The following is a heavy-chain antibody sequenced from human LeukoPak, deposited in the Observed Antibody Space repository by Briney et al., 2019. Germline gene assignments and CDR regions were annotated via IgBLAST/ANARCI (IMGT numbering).Heavy chain of an antibody. CDR1: GYSISSGYY. CDR2: IYHSGST. J-gene: IGHJ4*02. V-gene: IGHV4-38-2*02. Sequence: PSETLSLTCTVSGYSISSGYYWGWIRQPPGKGLEWIGSIYHSGSTYYNPSLKSRVTISVDTSKNQFSLKLSSVTAADTAVYYCARGRAMLAAAANTLDYWGQGTLVTVSS. CDR3: ARGRAMLAAAANTLDY. D-gene: IGHD6-13*01.